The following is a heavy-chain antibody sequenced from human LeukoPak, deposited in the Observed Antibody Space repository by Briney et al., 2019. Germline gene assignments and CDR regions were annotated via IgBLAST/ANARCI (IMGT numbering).Heavy chain of an antibody. V-gene: IGHV1-69*01. CDR1: GGTFSSYA. Sequence: GASVKVSCKASGGTFSSYAISWVRQAPGQGLEWMGGIIPIFGTANYAQKFQGRVTITADESTSTAYMELSSLRSEDTAVYYCATSSQARSSGYYYEHFDYWGQGTLVTVSS. J-gene: IGHJ4*02. CDR2: IIPIFGTA. CDR3: ATSSQARSSGYYYEHFDY. D-gene: IGHD3-22*01.